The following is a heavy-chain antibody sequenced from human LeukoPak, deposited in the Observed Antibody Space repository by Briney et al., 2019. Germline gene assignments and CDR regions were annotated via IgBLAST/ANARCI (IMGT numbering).Heavy chain of an antibody. J-gene: IGHJ4*02. CDR3: AKDREGQWLVRILDY. Sequence: GGSLRLSCAASGFTFSSYAMSWVRQAPGKGLEWVSAISGSGGSTYYADSVKGRFTISRDNSKNTLHLQMNSLRAEDTAVYYCAKDREGQWLVRILDYWGQGTLVTVSS. CDR1: GFTFSSYA. V-gene: IGHV3-23*01. D-gene: IGHD6-19*01. CDR2: ISGSGGST.